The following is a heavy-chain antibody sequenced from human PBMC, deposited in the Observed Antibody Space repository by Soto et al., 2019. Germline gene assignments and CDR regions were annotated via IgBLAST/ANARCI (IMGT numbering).Heavy chain of an antibody. J-gene: IGHJ6*02. V-gene: IGHV5-51*01. D-gene: IGHD1-1*01. CDR1: GYSFTSYW. CDR3: ARHESVGTCLQYHYQYYVMDV. CDR2: IYPCDSDT. Sequence: PGESLKISCKGSGYSFTSYWIGWVRQMPGKGLEWMWIIYPCDSDTRYSPSFQGQVTISADKSISTAYLQWSSLKASDTAMYYCARHESVGTCLQYHYQYYVMDVWGPGTTVTGSS.